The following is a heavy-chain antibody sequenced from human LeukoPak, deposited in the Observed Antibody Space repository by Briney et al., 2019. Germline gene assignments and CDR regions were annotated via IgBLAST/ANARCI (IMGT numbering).Heavy chain of an antibody. V-gene: IGHV1-69*05. J-gene: IGHJ3*02. Sequence: SVQVSCKASVGTFSSYAISWVRQAPGQGLEWMGGITPIFGTANYAQKFQGRVTITTDESTSTAYMELSSLRSEDTAVYYCARGRITMIVPGAFDIWGQGTMVTVSS. CDR3: ARGRITMIVPGAFDI. D-gene: IGHD3-22*01. CDR2: ITPIFGTA. CDR1: VGTFSSYA.